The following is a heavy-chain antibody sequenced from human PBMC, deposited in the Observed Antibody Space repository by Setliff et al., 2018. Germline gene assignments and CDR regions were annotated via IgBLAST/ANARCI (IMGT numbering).Heavy chain of an antibody. V-gene: IGHV3-30*02. CDR3: AKGGIYYYYMDV. Sequence: QAGGSLRLSCAASGFTFSTYRMHWVRQAPGKGLEWVAVIWDDGGNKYHADSVKGRFTISRDNSKNTLYLQMNSLRPEDTAVYYCAKGGIYYYYMDVWGKGTTVTVSS. CDR1: GFTFSTYR. J-gene: IGHJ6*03. CDR2: IWDDGGNK.